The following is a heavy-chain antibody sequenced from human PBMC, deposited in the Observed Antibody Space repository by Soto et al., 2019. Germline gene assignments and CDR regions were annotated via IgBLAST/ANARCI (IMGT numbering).Heavy chain of an antibody. CDR3: AHVYWVAAGIRYYFDY. Sequence: QITLKESGPTLVKPTQTLTLTCTFSGFSLTTDAVGVGWIRQPPGKALEWLALIYWDDDKRYSPALKGRLTIXXDASRNQVVLTLTNMDPADTATYYCAHVYWVAAGIRYYFDYWGQGTLVTVSS. V-gene: IGHV2-5*02. CDR1: GFSLTTDAVG. CDR2: IYWDDDK. D-gene: IGHD1-1*01. J-gene: IGHJ4*02.